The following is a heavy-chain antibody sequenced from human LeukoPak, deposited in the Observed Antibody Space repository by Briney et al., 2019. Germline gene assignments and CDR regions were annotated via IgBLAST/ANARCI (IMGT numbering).Heavy chain of an antibody. CDR2: VSTSGSTM. J-gene: IGHJ4*02. CDR1: GFTLSGYE. CDR3: ARVGEYSGSYCDY. Sequence: GGSLRLSCAASGFTLSGYEMNWARQAPGRGLEWLSYVSTSGSTMYYADSVKGRFTISRDNAKNSLYLQMNSLRAEDTAVYYCARVGEYSGSYCDYWGQGTLVTVSS. D-gene: IGHD1-26*01. V-gene: IGHV3-48*03.